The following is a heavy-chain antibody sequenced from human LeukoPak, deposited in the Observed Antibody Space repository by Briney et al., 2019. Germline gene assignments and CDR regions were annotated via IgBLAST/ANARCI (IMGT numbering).Heavy chain of an antibody. CDR1: GGSISSYY. D-gene: IGHD3-16*01. J-gene: IGHJ3*02. CDR2: IYYSGST. CDR3: ARDLGVSYLENAFDS. V-gene: IGHV4-59*01. Sequence: SETLSLACTVSGGSISSYYWSWIRQPPGKGLEWIGYIYYSGSTNYNPSLKSRVTISVDTSKSQFSLKLSSVTAADTAVYYCARDLGVSYLENAFDSWGQGGMVSLCS.